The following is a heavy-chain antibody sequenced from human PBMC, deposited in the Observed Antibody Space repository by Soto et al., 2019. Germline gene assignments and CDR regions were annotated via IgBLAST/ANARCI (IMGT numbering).Heavy chain of an antibody. CDR3: ARDPPTYGDFLFDY. Sequence: QVQLVESGGGVVQPGRSLRLSCAASGFTFSSYGMHWVRQAPGKGLEWVAMIYYDGSNKYYADSVKGRFTISRDNSMNTLFLQMDSLTAEDTAVYYCARDPPTYGDFLFDYWGQGTLVTVSS. D-gene: IGHD4-17*01. CDR2: IYYDGSNK. CDR1: GFTFSSYG. J-gene: IGHJ4*02. V-gene: IGHV3-33*01.